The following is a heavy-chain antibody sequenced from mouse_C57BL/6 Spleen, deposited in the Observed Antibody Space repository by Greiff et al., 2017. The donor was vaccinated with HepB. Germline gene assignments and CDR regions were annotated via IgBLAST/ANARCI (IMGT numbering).Heavy chain of an antibody. D-gene: IGHD5-1*01. CDR1: GYTFTSYW. J-gene: IGHJ4*01. Sequence: QVQLQQPGAELVKPGASVKMSCKASGYTFTSYWITWVKQRPGQGLEWIGDIYPGSGSTNYNEKFKSKATLTVDTSSSTAYMQLSSLTSEDSAVYYCARKGLSTYYAMDYWGQGTSVTVSS. CDR3: ARKGLSTYYAMDY. CDR2: IYPGSGST. V-gene: IGHV1-55*01.